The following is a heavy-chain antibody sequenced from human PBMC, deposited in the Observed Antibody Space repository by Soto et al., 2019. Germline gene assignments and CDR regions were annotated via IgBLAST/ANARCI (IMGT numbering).Heavy chain of an antibody. CDR2: INSDGSST. CDR3: SREGLAATGTLGY. CDR1: GFTFSSYW. V-gene: IGHV3-74*01. D-gene: IGHD6-13*01. Sequence: GGSLRLSCAASGFTFSSYWMHWVRQPPGKGLVWVSRINSDGSSTSYADSVKGRFTISRDNAKNTLYLLLNSLRAEDTAVYYCSREGLAATGTLGYWGQGTLVTVSS. J-gene: IGHJ4*02.